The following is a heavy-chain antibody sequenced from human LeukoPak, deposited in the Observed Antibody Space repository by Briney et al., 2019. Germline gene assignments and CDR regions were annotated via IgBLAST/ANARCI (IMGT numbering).Heavy chain of an antibody. D-gene: IGHD3-22*01. CDR2: ISSSGST. Sequence: SGTLSLTCAVSGASISSGDYYWSWIRQPAGKGLEWIGRISSSGSTNYNPSLKSRVTISVDTSKNQFSLQLSSVTAADTAVYFCARGPYSYDSSGAFDIWGQGTMVTVSS. CDR1: GASISSGDYY. CDR3: ARGPYSYDSSGAFDI. V-gene: IGHV4-61*02. J-gene: IGHJ3*02.